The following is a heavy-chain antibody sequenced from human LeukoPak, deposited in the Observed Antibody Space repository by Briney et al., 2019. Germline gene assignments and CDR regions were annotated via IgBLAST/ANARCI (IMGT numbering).Heavy chain of an antibody. D-gene: IGHD2-15*01. V-gene: IGHV4-34*01. CDR1: GGSSSGYY. J-gene: IGHJ4*02. Sequence: PSETLSLTCAVYGGSSSGYYWSWIRQPPGKGLEWIGEINRSGSTNYNPSLKSRVTISVDTSKNQFSLKLSSVTAADTAVYYCARESQIAHFDYWGQGTLVTVSS. CDR3: ARESQIAHFDY. CDR2: INRSGST.